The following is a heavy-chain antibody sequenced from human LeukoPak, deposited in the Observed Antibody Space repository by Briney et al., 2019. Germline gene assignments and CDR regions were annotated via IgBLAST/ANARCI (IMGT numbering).Heavy chain of an antibody. Sequence: SETLSLTCTVSGGSISSGDYYWRWIRQPPGKGLEWIGYIYYSGSTYYNPSLKSRVTISVDTSKNQFSLKLSSVTAADTAVYYCARGLYGDYVNYFDYWGQGTLVTVSS. CDR2: IYYSGST. J-gene: IGHJ4*02. V-gene: IGHV4-30-4*08. D-gene: IGHD4-17*01. CDR1: GGSISSGDYY. CDR3: ARGLYGDYVNYFDY.